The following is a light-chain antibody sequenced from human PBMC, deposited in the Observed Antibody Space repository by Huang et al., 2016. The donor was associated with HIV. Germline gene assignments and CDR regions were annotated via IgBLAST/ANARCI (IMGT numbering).Light chain of an antibody. CDR3: QQTYGTPYT. CDR1: QSIGNY. J-gene: IGKJ2*01. CDR2: GSS. Sequence: DIQMTQSPSSLSASVGDRVTITCRASQSIGNYLSWYQHKPGEVPKVLIYGSSSLQSGVPSRFSGSGSGTDFTLTISSLQPEDFATYYCQQTYGTPYTFGQGTRL. V-gene: IGKV1-39*01.